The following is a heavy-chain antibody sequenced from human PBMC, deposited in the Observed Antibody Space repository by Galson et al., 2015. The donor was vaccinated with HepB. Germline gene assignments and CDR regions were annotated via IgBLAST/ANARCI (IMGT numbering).Heavy chain of an antibody. CDR1: GFSISDYY. Sequence: SLRLSCAASGFSISDYYMTWVRQAPGKGLEWVSSISSSSSYIYYADSVKGRFTISRDNAKNSLYLQMNSLRAEDTAVYYCAKGDQRTGAGYWGQGTLVTVSS. CDR3: AKGDQRTGAGY. CDR2: ISSSSSYI. J-gene: IGHJ4*02. V-gene: IGHV3-21*01. D-gene: IGHD1-14*01.